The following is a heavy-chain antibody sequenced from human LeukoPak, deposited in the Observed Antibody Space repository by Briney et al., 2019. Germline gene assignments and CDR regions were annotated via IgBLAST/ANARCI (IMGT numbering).Heavy chain of an antibody. CDR1: GGTFGSSA. Sequence: SVKVSCKASGGTFGSSAISWVRQAPGQGLEWMGGIIPIFGTANYAQKFQGRVTITTDESTSTAYMELSSLRSGDTALYYCAREGEDGYNRGRGAFNIWGQGTMVTVSS. CDR3: AREGEDGYNRGRGAFNI. J-gene: IGHJ3*02. CDR2: IIPIFGTA. V-gene: IGHV1-69*05. D-gene: IGHD5-24*01.